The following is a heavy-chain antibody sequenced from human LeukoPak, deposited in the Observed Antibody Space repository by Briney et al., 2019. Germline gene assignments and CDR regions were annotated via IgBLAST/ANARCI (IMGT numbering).Heavy chain of an antibody. CDR1: GGSISSSSYY. J-gene: IGHJ4*02. CDR3: ARRKATQDY. CDR2: INHSGST. D-gene: IGHD1-26*01. Sequence: SETLSLTCTVSGGSISSSSYYWSWIRQPPGKGLEWIGEINHSGSTNYNPSLKSRVTISVDTSKNQFSLKLSSVTAADTAVYYCARRKATQDYWGQGTLVTVSS. V-gene: IGHV4-39*07.